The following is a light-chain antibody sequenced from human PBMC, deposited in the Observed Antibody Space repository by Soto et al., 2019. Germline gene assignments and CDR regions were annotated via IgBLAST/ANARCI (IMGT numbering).Light chain of an antibody. Sequence: EIVLTQSPATLSLSPGERATLSCRASQSVISFLAWYQQKSGQTPRLLIYDASNRATGIPARFSGSGSGTDFTLTISRREPEDFAVYYCQHRSNWLGTFGPGTKVDIK. V-gene: IGKV3-11*01. J-gene: IGKJ3*01. CDR3: QHRSNWLGT. CDR1: QSVISF. CDR2: DAS.